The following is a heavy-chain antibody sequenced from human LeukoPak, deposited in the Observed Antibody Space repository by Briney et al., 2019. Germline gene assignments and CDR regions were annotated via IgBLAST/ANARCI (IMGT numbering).Heavy chain of an antibody. V-gene: IGHV4-34*01. CDR3: ARAGSWYVRYGMDV. Sequence: PETLSLTCAVYGGSSCGYYWCWIRHPPPKGLQWIGEINHSGSTNYNPSLKSRVTISVDTSKNQFSLKLSSVTAADTAVYYGARAGSWYVRYGMDVWGKGTTVTVSS. CDR2: INHSGST. D-gene: IGHD6-13*01. CDR1: GGSSCGYY. J-gene: IGHJ6*04.